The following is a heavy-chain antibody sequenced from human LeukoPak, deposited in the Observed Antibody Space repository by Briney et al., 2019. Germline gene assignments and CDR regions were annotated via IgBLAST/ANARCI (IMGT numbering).Heavy chain of an antibody. D-gene: IGHD1-1*01. Sequence: PSETLSLTCSVSGGSISSYYWSWIRQPPGKGLEWIGSIYYSGTTYYNPSRKSRVTISVDTAKNQFSLELSSVTAADTAVYYCARHTSHTIGTGDFDYWGQGTLVTVSS. V-gene: IGHV4-39*01. CDR1: GGSISSYY. CDR3: ARHTSHTIGTGDFDY. CDR2: IYYSGTT. J-gene: IGHJ4*02.